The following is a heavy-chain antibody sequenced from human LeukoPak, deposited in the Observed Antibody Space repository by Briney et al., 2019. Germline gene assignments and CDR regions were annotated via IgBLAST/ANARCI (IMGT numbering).Heavy chain of an antibody. CDR1: GFTFSDSY. CDR3: ARGNLFPAY. J-gene: IGHJ4*02. V-gene: IGHV3-11*01. Sequence: GGSLRLSCAASGFTFSDSYMSWIRHAPRKSLEWVSYISTGGSTIYYADSVKGRFTISRDNAKNSLYLQMNSLRAEDTAVYYCARGNLFPAYWGQGTLVTVSS. CDR2: ISTGGSTI.